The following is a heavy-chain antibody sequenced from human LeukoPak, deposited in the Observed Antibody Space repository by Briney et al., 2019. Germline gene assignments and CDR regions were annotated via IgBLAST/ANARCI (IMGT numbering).Heavy chain of an antibody. D-gene: IGHD6-19*01. J-gene: IGHJ4*02. Sequence: PSQTLSLTCAVSGGSISSGGYSWSWIRQPRGKGLEWIGYIYHSGSTYYNPSLKSRVTISVDRSKNQFSLKLSSVTAADTAVYYCARVGSGWRFDYWGQGTLVTVSS. CDR2: IYHSGST. V-gene: IGHV4-30-2*01. CDR3: ARVGSGWRFDY. CDR1: GGSISSGGYS.